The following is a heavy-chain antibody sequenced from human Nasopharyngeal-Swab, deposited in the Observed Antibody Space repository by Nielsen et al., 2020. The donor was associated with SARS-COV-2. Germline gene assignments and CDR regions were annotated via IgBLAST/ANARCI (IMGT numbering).Heavy chain of an antibody. CDR2: MSYDGSNK. CDR1: GFTFSSYA. J-gene: IGHJ5*02. Sequence: GGSLRLSCAASGFTFSSYAMHWVRQAPGKGLEWVAVMSYDGSNKYYADSVKGRFTISRDNSKNTLYLQMNSLRAEDTAVYYCARSPAAIQSWFDPWGQGTLVTVSS. CDR3: ARSPAAIQSWFDP. D-gene: IGHD2-2*01. V-gene: IGHV3-30-3*01.